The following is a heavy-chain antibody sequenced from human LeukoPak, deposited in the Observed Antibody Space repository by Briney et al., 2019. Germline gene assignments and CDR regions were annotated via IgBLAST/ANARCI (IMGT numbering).Heavy chain of an antibody. CDR3: ASQDLVVVPAASHYFDY. Sequence: GGSLRLSCAASGFAFSTYAMNWVRQAPGKGLEWISYTSRTGDTIYYADSVKGRFTISRDNAKNSLYLQMNSLRVEDTAVYYCASQDLVVVPAASHYFDYWGQGTLVTVSS. CDR1: GFAFSTYA. J-gene: IGHJ4*02. D-gene: IGHD2-2*01. CDR2: TSRTGDTI. V-gene: IGHV3-48*03.